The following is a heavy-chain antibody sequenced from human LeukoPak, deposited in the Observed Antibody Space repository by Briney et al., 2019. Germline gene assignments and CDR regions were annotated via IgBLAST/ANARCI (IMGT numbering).Heavy chain of an antibody. CDR1: GFTFSSYS. Sequence: GGFLRLSCAASGFTFSSYSMNWVRQAPGKGLEWVSSISSSSSYIYYADSLKGRFTISRDNAKNSLYLQMNSLRAEDTAVYYCARVYYYGMDVWGQGTTVTVSS. J-gene: IGHJ6*02. CDR2: ISSSSSYI. CDR3: ARVYYYGMDV. V-gene: IGHV3-21*01.